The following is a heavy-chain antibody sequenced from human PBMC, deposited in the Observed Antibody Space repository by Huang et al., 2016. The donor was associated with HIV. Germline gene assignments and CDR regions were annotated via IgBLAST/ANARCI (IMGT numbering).Heavy chain of an antibody. D-gene: IGHD3-22*01. CDR2: IIPIFGTA. CDR3: ARVESRRYYDSSGYYY. Sequence: QVQLVQSGAEVKKPGSSVKVSCKASGGTFSSYAISWVRQAPGQGLEWMGGIIPIFGTANYAQKFQGRVAITADESTSTAYMELSSLRSEDTAVYYCARVESRRYYDSSGYYYWGQGTLVTVSS. CDR1: GGTFSSYA. V-gene: IGHV1-69*01. J-gene: IGHJ4*02.